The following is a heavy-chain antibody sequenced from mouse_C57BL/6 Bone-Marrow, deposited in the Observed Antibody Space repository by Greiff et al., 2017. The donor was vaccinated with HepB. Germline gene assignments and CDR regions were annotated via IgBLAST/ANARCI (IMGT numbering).Heavy chain of an antibody. J-gene: IGHJ2*01. Sequence: EVKLVESGGGLVQPGGSLKLSCAASGFTFSDYGMAWVRQAPRKGPEWVAFISNLAYSIYYADTVTGRFTISRENAKNTLYLEMSSLRSEDTAMYYCARHIYDGYSYFDYWGQGTTLTVSS. V-gene: IGHV5-15*01. CDR1: GFTFSDYG. D-gene: IGHD2-3*01. CDR3: ARHIYDGYSYFDY. CDR2: ISNLAYSI.